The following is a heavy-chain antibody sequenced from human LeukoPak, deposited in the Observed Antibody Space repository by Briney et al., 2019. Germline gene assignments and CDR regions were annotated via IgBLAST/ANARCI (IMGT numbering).Heavy chain of an antibody. CDR1: GGTFSSYA. D-gene: IGHD1-1*01. CDR3: ASLDNWNDRLGKHDAFDI. V-gene: IGHV1-69*13. J-gene: IGHJ3*02. Sequence: SVKVSCKASGGTFSSYAISWVRQAPGQGLEWMGGIIPIFGTANYAQKFQGRVTITADESTSTAYMELSSLRSEDTAVYYCASLDNWNDRLGKHDAFDIWGQGTMVTVSS. CDR2: IIPIFGTA.